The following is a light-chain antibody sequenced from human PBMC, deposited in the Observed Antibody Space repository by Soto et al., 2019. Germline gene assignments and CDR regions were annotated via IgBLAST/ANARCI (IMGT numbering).Light chain of an antibody. J-gene: IGKJ5*01. CDR2: AAS. CDR1: QGIRND. Sequence: AIKVTQSNSSMAASVGDRVTITCRASQGIRNDLSWYQQKPGKAPKLLIYAASSLQSGVPSRFSGSGSGTDFTLTSSSLQPEDFATYYCQQLHSYPITFGQGTRLEI. CDR3: QQLHSYPIT. V-gene: IGKV1-6*02.